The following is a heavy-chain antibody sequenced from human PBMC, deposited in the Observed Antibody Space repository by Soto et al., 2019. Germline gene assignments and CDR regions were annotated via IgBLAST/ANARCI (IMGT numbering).Heavy chain of an antibody. V-gene: IGHV3-21*01. J-gene: IGHJ3*02. D-gene: IGHD5-12*01. CDR2: ISSSSSYI. CDR3: ARRDGYNSDAFDI. CDR1: GFTFISYS. Sequence: GGSLRLSCAASGFTFISYSMNWVRQAPGKGLEWVSSISSSSSYIYYADSVKGRFTISRDNAKNSLYLQMNSLRAEDTAVYYCARRDGYNSDAFDIWGQGTMVTVSS.